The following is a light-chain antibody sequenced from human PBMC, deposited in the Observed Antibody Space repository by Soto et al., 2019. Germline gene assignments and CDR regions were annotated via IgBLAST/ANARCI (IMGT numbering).Light chain of an antibody. V-gene: IGLV1-44*01. CDR3: EGWDDSLNVEV. J-gene: IGLJ7*01. CDR2: NND. Sequence: QSVLTQPPSASGTPGQRVTISCSGTSSNIGANPIDWYQQLPGTAPKLLIYNNDQRPSGVTYQFSAAQTGTSASLAISGLQSEDEADYYCEGWDDSLNVEVLGGGTQLTVL. CDR1: SSNIGANP.